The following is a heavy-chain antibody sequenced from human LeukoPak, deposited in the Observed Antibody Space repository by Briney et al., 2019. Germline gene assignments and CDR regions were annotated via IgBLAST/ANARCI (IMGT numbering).Heavy chain of an antibody. D-gene: IGHD6-19*01. CDR2: IYHSGST. J-gene: IGHJ4*02. V-gene: IGHV4-38-2*01. CDR1: GYSISSGYY. Sequence: SETLSLTCAVSGYSISSGYYWGWIRQPPGKGLEWIGSIYHSGSTYYNPPLKSRVTISVDTSKNQFSLKLSSVTAADTAVYYCARKGVAVASFDYWGQGTLVTVSS. CDR3: ARKGVAVASFDY.